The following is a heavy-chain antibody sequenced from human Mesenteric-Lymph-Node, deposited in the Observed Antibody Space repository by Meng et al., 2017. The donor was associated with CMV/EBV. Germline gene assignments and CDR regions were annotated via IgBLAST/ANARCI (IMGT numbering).Heavy chain of an antibody. CDR1: GFTFSSYS. CDR3: AREKVGYGSSWYQSVYYYYGMDV. J-gene: IGHJ6*02. CDR2: ISSSSSYI. D-gene: IGHD6-13*01. V-gene: IGHV3-21*01. Sequence: GESLRLSCAASGFTFSSYSMNWVRQAPGKGLEWVSSISSSSSYIYYADSVKGRFTISRDNAKNSLYLQMNSLRAEDTAAYYCAREKVGYGSSWYQSVYYYYGMDVWGQGTTVTVSS.